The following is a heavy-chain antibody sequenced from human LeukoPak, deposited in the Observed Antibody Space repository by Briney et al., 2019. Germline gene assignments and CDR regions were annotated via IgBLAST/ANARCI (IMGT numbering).Heavy chain of an antibody. CDR2: ISSSSSYI. J-gene: IGHJ5*02. V-gene: IGHV3-21*04. D-gene: IGHD6-19*01. Sequence: GGSLRLSCAASGFTFSSYSMNWVRQAPGKGLEWVSSISSSSSYIYYADSVKGRFTISRDNAKNSLYLQMNSLRAEDTAVYYCARDSSPSSGWYGWFDPWGQGTLVTVSS. CDR1: GFTFSSYS. CDR3: ARDSSPSSGWYGWFDP.